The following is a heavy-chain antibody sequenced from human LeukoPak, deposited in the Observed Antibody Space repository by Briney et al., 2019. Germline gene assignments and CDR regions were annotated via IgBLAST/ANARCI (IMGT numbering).Heavy chain of an antibody. J-gene: IGHJ4*02. CDR3: ARGYNRGSYYNY. CDR1: GGSFSGYY. V-gene: IGHV4-34*01. D-gene: IGHD1-26*01. Sequence: SETLSLTCAVYGGSFSGYYWSWIRQPPGKGLEWIGEINHSGSTNYNPSLKSRVTISVDTSKNQFSLKVSFVTAADTAVYYCARGYNRGSYYNYWGQGTLVTVSS. CDR2: INHSGST.